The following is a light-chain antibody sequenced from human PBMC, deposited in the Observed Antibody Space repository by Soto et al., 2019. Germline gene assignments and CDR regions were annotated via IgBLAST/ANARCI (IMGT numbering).Light chain of an antibody. V-gene: IGLV2-14*01. CDR2: HVS. CDR3: NYYTTTSPYV. Sequence: QSALTQPASVSGSPGQSITISCTGTSSDVGAYNYVSWYQQYPGKAPKLMIYHVSNRPSGVSNRFSGSKSGNSASLTISGLQGEEGPVYNCNYYTTTSPYVLETGTKVT. CDR1: SSDVGAYNY. J-gene: IGLJ1*01.